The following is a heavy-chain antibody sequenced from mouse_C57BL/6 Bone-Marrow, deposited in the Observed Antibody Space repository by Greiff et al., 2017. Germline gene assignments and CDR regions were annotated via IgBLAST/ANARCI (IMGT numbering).Heavy chain of an antibody. D-gene: IGHD6-2*01. CDR2: IRSKSNHYAT. J-gene: IGHJ2*01. CDR1: GFSFNTYA. Sequence: EVKLMESGGGLVQPKGSLKLSCAASGFSFNTYALNWVRQAPGTGLEWVARIRSKSNHYATYYAASVKDRFTISSDDSESMLYRQMNSLKTEGTAMYYCVSLYYWGQGTTLTVSS. V-gene: IGHV10-1*01. CDR3: VSLYY.